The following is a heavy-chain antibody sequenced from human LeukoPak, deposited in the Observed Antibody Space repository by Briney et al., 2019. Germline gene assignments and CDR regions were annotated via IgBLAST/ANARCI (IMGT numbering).Heavy chain of an antibody. CDR2: IYYSGST. CDR1: GGSISSYY. CDR3: AGDKISWTRSDV. V-gene: IGHV4-59*12. J-gene: IGHJ6*04. D-gene: IGHD3/OR15-3a*01. Sequence: SETLSLTCTVSGGSISSYYWSWIRQPPGKGLEWIGFIYYSGSTNYNPSLKSRVIMSLDTSKNQFSPKLSSVTAADTAVYYCAGDKISWTRSDVWGKGTTVTVSS.